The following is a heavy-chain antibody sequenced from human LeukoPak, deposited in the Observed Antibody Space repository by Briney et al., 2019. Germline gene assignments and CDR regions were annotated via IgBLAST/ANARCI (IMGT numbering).Heavy chain of an antibody. J-gene: IGHJ4*01. CDR3: ATYGSGSGTFFDS. V-gene: IGHV3-21*04. CDR2: ISMSNFYT. CDR1: GFSFSSYS. Sequence: GGSLRLSCIASGFSFSSYSMNWVRQAPGKGLEWVASISMSNFYTYYADSVKGRFTISRDNSKNTLYLQMNSLRAEDTAVYYCATYGSGSGTFFDSWGQGTLVTVSS. D-gene: IGHD3-10*01.